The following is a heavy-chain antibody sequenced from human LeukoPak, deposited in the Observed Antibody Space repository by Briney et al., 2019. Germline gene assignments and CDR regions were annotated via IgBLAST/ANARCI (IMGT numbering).Heavy chain of an antibody. V-gene: IGHV4-39*07. Sequence: RASETLSLTCTVSGGSISSSSYYWGWIRQPPGKGLEWIGSIYYSGSTYYNPSLKSRVTISVDTSKNQFSLKLSSVTAADTAVYYCASRKSSSWYLYYFDYWGQGTLVTVSS. CDR3: ASRKSSSWYLYYFDY. CDR2: IYYSGST. CDR1: GGSISSSSYY. J-gene: IGHJ4*02. D-gene: IGHD6-13*01.